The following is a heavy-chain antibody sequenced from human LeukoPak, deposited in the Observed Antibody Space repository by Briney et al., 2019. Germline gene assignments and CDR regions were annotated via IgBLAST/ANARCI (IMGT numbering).Heavy chain of an antibody. V-gene: IGHV4-59*08. CDR3: ARQWSGYSYFDY. CDR1: GGSISSYY. Sequence: SETLSLTCTVSGGSISSYYWSWIRQPPGKGLEWIGYIYYSGSTNYNPSLKSRVTISVDTSKNQFSLKLSSVTAADTAVYYCARQWSGYSYFDYWGQGTLVTVSS. D-gene: IGHD3-3*01. J-gene: IGHJ4*02. CDR2: IYYSGST.